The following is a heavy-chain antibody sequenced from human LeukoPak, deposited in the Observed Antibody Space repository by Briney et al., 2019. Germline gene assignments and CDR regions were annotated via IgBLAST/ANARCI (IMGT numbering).Heavy chain of an antibody. CDR3: ARVDPDSSSTLEVFDY. D-gene: IGHD6-6*01. J-gene: IGHJ4*02. CDR2: IYFSGST. Sequence: SETLSLTCTVSGGSLSSYYWSWIRHPPGGGLGWIGYIYFSGSTNYNPSLKRRVTISVDTSKNQFSLKLSSVTAADTAVYYCARVDPDSSSTLEVFDYWGQGTLVTVSS. CDR1: GGSLSSYY. V-gene: IGHV4-59*01.